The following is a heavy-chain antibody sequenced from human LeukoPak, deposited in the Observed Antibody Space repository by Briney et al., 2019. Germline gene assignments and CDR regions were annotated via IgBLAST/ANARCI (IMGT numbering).Heavy chain of an antibody. CDR1: GYTFSNYG. Sequence: WASVKVSCKASGYTFSNYGIIWVRQAPGQGLEWMGCINAKNGNTNCAQKFQDRVTMTTDTFTSTAYMEVRSLRSDDTAVYYCARATGLTWWDLPDSWGQGTLVTVSS. V-gene: IGHV1-18*01. D-gene: IGHD2-15*01. CDR2: INAKNGNT. J-gene: IGHJ4*02. CDR3: ARATGLTWWDLPDS.